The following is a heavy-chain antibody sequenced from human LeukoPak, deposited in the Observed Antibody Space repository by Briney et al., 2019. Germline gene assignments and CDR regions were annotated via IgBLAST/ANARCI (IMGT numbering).Heavy chain of an antibody. CDR1: GFDFRKYG. CDR3: ARDGSGWSSDY. CDR2: MWNDGITG. V-gene: IGHV3-33*01. D-gene: IGHD6-19*01. J-gene: IGHJ4*02. Sequence: GGSLRLSCAASGFDFRKYGIHWVRQAPGKGLEWVAIMWNDGITGKYADSVRGRFSVSRDNSKNTVYLEMDSLRADDTSVYYCARDGSGWSSDYWGQGTLVIVSS.